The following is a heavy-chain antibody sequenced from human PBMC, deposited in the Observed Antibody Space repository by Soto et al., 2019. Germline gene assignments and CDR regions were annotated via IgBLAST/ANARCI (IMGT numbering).Heavy chain of an antibody. V-gene: IGHV1-2*02. CDR2: INPNSGDT. D-gene: IGHD2-21*02. CDR3: ARQLAYCAGDCYTEPIDY. CDR1: GYTFTGYY. J-gene: IGHJ4*02. Sequence: QAQLVQSGAEVKEPGASVKVSCKASGYTFTGYYIHWVRQAPGQGLEWMGWINPNSGDTKYGQKFQGRVTMTRDTSSNTAYMELNRLRSDDTAIYYCARQLAYCAGDCYTEPIDYWGQGTLITVSS.